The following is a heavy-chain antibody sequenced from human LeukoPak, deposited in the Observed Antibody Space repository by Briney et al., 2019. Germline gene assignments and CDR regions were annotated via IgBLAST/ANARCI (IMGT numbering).Heavy chain of an antibody. Sequence: SVKVSCKASGGTFSSYAISWVRQAPGQGLEWMGRIIPIFGIANYAQKFQGRVTITADKSTSTTYMELSSLRSEDTAVHYCARDSYYDSSGYFPYYWGQGTLVTVSS. CDR2: IIPIFGIA. V-gene: IGHV1-69*04. CDR1: GGTFSSYA. D-gene: IGHD3-22*01. CDR3: ARDSYYDSSGYFPYY. J-gene: IGHJ4*02.